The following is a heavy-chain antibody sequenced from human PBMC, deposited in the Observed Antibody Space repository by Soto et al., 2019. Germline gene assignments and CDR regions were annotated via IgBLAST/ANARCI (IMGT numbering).Heavy chain of an antibody. D-gene: IGHD3-10*01. CDR1: GGSFSGYY. V-gene: IGHV4-34*01. Sequence: SETLSLTCAVYGGSFSGYYWSWIRQPPGKGLEWIGEINHSGSTNYNPSLKSRVTISVDTSKNQSSLKLSSVTAADTAVYYCARVKGDLDYWGQGTLVTVSS. CDR2: INHSGST. J-gene: IGHJ4*02. CDR3: ARVKGDLDY.